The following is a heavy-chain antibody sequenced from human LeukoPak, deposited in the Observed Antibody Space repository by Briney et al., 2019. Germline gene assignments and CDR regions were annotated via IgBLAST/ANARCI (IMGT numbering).Heavy chain of an antibody. Sequence: GGSLRLPCAASGFTFSDYWMTWVRQAPGKGLEWVANIKPDGSEKYYVDSVKGRFTISRDNAKNSLYLQMNSLRVEDTAVYYCASYLYWWSALGYWGQGTLVTVSS. V-gene: IGHV3-7*01. CDR3: ASYLYWWSALGY. CDR2: IKPDGSEK. CDR1: GFTFSDYW. D-gene: IGHD2-8*02. J-gene: IGHJ4*02.